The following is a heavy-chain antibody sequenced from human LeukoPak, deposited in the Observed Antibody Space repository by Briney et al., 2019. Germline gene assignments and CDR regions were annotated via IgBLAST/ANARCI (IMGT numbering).Heavy chain of an antibody. D-gene: IGHD3-10*01. V-gene: IGHV3-23*01. Sequence: GGSLRLSCAASGFTFSSYGMSWVRQAPGKGLEWVSAISGSGGSTYYADSVKGRFTISRDNSKNTLYLQMNSLRAEDTAVYYCAKGGSGSYYSYFDYWGQGTLITVSS. J-gene: IGHJ4*02. CDR1: GFTFSSYG. CDR2: ISGSGGST. CDR3: AKGGSGSYYSYFDY.